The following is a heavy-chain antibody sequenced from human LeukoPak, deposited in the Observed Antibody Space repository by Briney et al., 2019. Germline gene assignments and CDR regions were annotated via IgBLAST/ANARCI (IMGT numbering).Heavy chain of an antibody. D-gene: IGHD2-15*01. V-gene: IGHV1-69*01. J-gene: IGHJ6*02. CDR1: GGTFSSYA. CDR2: LIPIFGTA. CDR3: AGSLGVAATPWYYYYGMDV. Sequence: ASVKVSCKASGGTFSSYAISWVRQAPGQGLEWMGGLIPIFGTANYAQKFQGRVTITADESTSTAYMELSSLRSEDTAVYYCAGSLGVAATPWYYYYGMDVWGQGTTVTVSS.